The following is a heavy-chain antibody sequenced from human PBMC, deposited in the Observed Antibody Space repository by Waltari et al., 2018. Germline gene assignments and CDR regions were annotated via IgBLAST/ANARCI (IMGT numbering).Heavy chain of an antibody. V-gene: IGHV4-59*01. CDR3: ARTMSTWGYGDYYFDY. D-gene: IGHD7-27*01. Sequence: QVQLQESGPGLVEPSATLSLTCNVSGGSFSNYYWSWIRQPPGKGLEWIGYVSYIGSTTYNPSLQSRVTISIDTSEQQFSLKLTSVTPADTAVYYCARTMSTWGYGDYYFDYWGQGTLVTVSS. CDR1: GGSFSNYY. J-gene: IGHJ4*02. CDR2: VSYIGST.